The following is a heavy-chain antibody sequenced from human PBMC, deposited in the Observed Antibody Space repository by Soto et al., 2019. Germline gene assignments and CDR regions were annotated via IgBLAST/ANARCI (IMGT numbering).Heavy chain of an antibody. CDR3: AKDYYYDSSSYASPDY. D-gene: IGHD3-22*01. V-gene: IGHV3-23*01. Sequence: GGSLSLSCAASGFTFSTYAMTWVRQVPGKGLEWVSAIRGSGASTYYADSVKGRFTISRDNSKNTLFLQMNSLRVEDTALYYCAKDYYYDSSSYASPDYWGRGTLVTVSS. J-gene: IGHJ4*02. CDR1: GFTFSTYA. CDR2: IRGSGAST.